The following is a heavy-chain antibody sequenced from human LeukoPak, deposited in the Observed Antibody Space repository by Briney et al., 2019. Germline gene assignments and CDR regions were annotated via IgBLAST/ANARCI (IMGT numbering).Heavy chain of an antibody. V-gene: IGHV4-4*07. CDR3: ARQGAYSSGWSGY. J-gene: IGHJ4*02. D-gene: IGHD6-19*01. CDR1: GGSMSSYF. CDR2: VYPSGST. Sequence: PSETLSLTCTVSGGSMSSYFWTWIRQPAGKGLEWMGRVYPSGSTNYNPSLKSRVTMSVDTSKNQFSLKLSSVTAADTAVYYCARQGAYSSGWSGYWGQGTLVTVSS.